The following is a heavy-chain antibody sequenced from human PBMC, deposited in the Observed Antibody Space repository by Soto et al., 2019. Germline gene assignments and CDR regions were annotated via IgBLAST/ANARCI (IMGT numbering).Heavy chain of an antibody. J-gene: IGHJ3*02. D-gene: IGHD4-4*01. CDR1: GGTFSSDT. CDR2: IIPMFDMS. V-gene: IGHV1-69*08. Sequence: QVQLVQSGAEVKTPGSSVKVSCKASGGTFSSDTVSWVRQAPGQGLEWMGRIIPMFDMSEYADKFQGRATITADESVTTVYMELSSLTSDDTAMYFCARDDNSYYTEDGFETWGQGTVVTVSS. CDR3: ARDDNSYYTEDGFET.